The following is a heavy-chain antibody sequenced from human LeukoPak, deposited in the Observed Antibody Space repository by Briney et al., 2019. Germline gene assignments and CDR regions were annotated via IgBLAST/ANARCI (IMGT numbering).Heavy chain of an antibody. CDR2: IYYSGST. J-gene: IGHJ4*02. CDR3: AGVVVPAAIPQEFDY. D-gene: IGHD2-2*02. V-gene: IGHV4-59*01. CDR1: GGSISSYY. Sequence: SETLSLTCTVSGGSISSYYWSWIRQPPGKGLEWIGYIYYSGSTNYNPSLKSRVTISVDTSKNQFSLKLSSVTAADTAVYYCAGVVVPAAIPQEFDYWGQGTLVTVSS.